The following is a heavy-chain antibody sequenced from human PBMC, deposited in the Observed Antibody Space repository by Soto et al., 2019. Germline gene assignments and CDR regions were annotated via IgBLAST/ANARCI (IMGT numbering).Heavy chain of an antibody. CDR3: ARQAGNTKDIVVVPAAFDY. CDR2: ISYGGSNK. Sequence: HPGGSLRLSCAASGFTFSSYAMHWVRQAPGKGLEWVAVISYGGSNKYYADSVKGRFTISRDNSKNTLYLQMNSLRAEDTAVYYCARQAGNTKDIVVVPAAFDYWGQGTLVTVSS. J-gene: IGHJ4*02. D-gene: IGHD2-2*01. CDR1: GFTFSSYA. V-gene: IGHV3-30-3*01.